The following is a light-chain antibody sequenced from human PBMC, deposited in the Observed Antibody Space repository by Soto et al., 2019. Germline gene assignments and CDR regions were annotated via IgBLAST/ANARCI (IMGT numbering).Light chain of an antibody. J-gene: IGLJ2*01. Sequence: QSVLTQSPSASASLGASVKVTCTLSSGHSSYAIAWHQQQPDKGPRYLMKVNSDGSHNKGDGIPDRFSGSNSGAERYLTISSLQSEDEADYYCQTWGTGIHVVFGGGTQLTVL. CDR2: VNSDGSH. V-gene: IGLV4-69*01. CDR3: QTWGTGIHVV. CDR1: SGHSSYA.